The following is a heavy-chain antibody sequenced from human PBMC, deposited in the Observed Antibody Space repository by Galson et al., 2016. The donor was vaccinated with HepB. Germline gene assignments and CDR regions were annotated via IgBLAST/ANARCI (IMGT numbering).Heavy chain of an antibody. V-gene: IGHV3-9*01. D-gene: IGHD1-26*01. CDR1: GFNFDDHA. J-gene: IGHJ6*02. Sequence: SLRLSCATSGFNFDDHAMHWVRQAPGKGLEWVSSISWNSIILGYADSVKGRFTISRDSAKSSLYLQVNSLRAEDTAFYYCAKDVGHRSHGLDVWGQGTTVTVSS. CDR2: ISWNSIIL. CDR3: AKDVGHRSHGLDV.